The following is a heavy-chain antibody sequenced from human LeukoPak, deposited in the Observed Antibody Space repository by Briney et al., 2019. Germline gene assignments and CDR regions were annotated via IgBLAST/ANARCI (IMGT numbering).Heavy chain of an antibody. J-gene: IGHJ4*02. D-gene: IGHD3-16*02. CDR2: IYSGGST. Sequence: GGSLRLSCAASGFTVSSNYMSWVRQAPGKGLEWVSVIYSGGSTYYADSVKGQFTISRDNSKNTLYLQMNSLRAEDTAVYYCAREPARGGYLHWGQGTLVTVSS. CDR3: AREPARGGYLH. V-gene: IGHV3-53*01. CDR1: GFTVSSNY.